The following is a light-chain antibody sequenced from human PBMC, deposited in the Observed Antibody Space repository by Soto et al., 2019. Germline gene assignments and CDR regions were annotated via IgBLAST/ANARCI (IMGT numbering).Light chain of an antibody. CDR3: QQYNSYWT. CDR1: QSISNW. V-gene: IGKV1-5*03. CDR2: KAS. Sequence: DMQMTQSPSTLSAFVGDRATITCRASQSISNWLAWYQHKPGKAPKLLIYKASSLQSGVPSRFSGSGSGTEFTLTISSLQPDDFATYYCQQYNSYWTFGQGTKVEIK. J-gene: IGKJ1*01.